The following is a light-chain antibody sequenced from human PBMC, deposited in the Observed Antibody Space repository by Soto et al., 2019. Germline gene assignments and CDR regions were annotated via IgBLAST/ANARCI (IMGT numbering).Light chain of an antibody. CDR1: SSDVGTYSY. J-gene: IGLJ1*01. CDR3: TSYRTRTTPYV. CDR2: DVN. Sequence: QSVLTQPASVSGSPGHSITISCAGTSSDVGTYSYVSWYQQHPGKAPKLMIYDVNNRPSGVSNRFSGSKSGNTASLTISGLQAEDEADYYCTSYRTRTTPYVFGGGTKVTVL. V-gene: IGLV2-14*01.